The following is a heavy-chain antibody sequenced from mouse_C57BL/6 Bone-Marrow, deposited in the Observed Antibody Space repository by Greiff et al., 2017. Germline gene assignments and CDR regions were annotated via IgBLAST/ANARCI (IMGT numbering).Heavy chain of an antibody. CDR2: IDPSDSYT. V-gene: IGHV1-69*01. Sequence: QVQLQQPGAELVMPGASVKLSCKASGYTFTSYWMHWVKQRPGPGLEWIGEIDPSDSYTNSNQKFKGQSTLTVDKSSSTAYRQLSSLTSVYAAVYYCARKDGYYYAMDYGGQGTSGTVAS. J-gene: IGHJ4*01. D-gene: IGHD2-3*01. CDR3: ARKDGYYYAMDY. CDR1: GYTFTSYW.